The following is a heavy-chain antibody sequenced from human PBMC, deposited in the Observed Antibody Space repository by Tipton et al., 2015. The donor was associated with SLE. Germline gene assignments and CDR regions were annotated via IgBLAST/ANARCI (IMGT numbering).Heavy chain of an antibody. D-gene: IGHD6-19*01. J-gene: IGHJ5*02. CDR3: ARYFPAGLYSSGWS. V-gene: IGHV3-53*01. Sequence: SLRLSCAASGFTVSSNYMNWVRQAPGKGLEWVSVIYSGGNTNYADSVKGRFTISRDNSKNMLYLQMNSLRAEDTAVYYCARYFPAGLYSSGWSWGQGTLVTVSS. CDR1: GFTVSSNY. CDR2: IYSGGNT.